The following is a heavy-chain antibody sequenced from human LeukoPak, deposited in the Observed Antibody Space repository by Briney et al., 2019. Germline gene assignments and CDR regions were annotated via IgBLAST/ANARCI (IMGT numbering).Heavy chain of an antibody. Sequence: GGSLRLSCAASGFTFSSYGMHWVRQAPGKGLEWVAVIWYDGRNKYYADSVKGRFTISRDNPMNTLYLHMNSLSAEDTAVYYCAREVGVSTPYFYYWGQGTLVTVSS. D-gene: IGHD1-26*01. J-gene: IGHJ4*02. CDR2: IWYDGRNK. CDR1: GFTFSSYG. V-gene: IGHV3-33*01. CDR3: AREVGVSTPYFYY.